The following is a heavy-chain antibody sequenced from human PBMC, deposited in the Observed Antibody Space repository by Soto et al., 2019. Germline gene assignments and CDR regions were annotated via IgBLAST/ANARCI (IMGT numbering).Heavy chain of an antibody. D-gene: IGHD5-18*01. J-gene: IGHJ4*02. CDR3: VRMYSYGTKMYYFDY. Sequence: QVQLVQSGAEVKKPGASVKVSCKASGYTFTGYYMHWVRQAPGQGLEWMGWINPNSGGTNYAQKFQGRVTMTRDTSISTAYMELSRLRSDDTAVYYCVRMYSYGTKMYYFDYWGQGTLVTVSS. CDR2: INPNSGGT. V-gene: IGHV1-2*02. CDR1: GYTFTGYY.